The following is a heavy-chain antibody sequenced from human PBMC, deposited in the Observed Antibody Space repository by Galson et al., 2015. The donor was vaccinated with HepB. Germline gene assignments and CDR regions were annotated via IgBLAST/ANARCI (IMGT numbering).Heavy chain of an antibody. V-gene: IGHV3-30*04. CDR1: GFTFSSYA. CDR2: ISYDGSNK. CDR3: ARGSSGRYYYYYYGMDV. D-gene: IGHD1-26*01. J-gene: IGHJ6*02. Sequence: SLRLSCAASGFTFSSYAMHWVRQAPGKGLEWVAVISYDGSNKYYADSVKGRFTISRDNSKNTLYLQMNSLRAEDTAVYYCARGSSGRYYYYYYGMDVWGQGTTVTVSS.